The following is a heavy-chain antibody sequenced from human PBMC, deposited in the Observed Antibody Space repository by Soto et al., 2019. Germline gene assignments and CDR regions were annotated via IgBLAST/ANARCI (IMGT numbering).Heavy chain of an antibody. V-gene: IGHV4-39*01. Sequence: SETLSLTCTVSGDSIGTTHSYWAWIRQSPGKGLEWIGNIHYSGSTYYMPSLRSRVTLSVDTSKNQFSLRLTSATAEDTAVYYCARQRTSVVTQAYFDVWGPGSLVTVSS. CDR1: GDSIGTTHSY. D-gene: IGHD2-21*02. CDR2: IHYSGST. CDR3: ARQRTSVVTQAYFDV. J-gene: IGHJ4*02.